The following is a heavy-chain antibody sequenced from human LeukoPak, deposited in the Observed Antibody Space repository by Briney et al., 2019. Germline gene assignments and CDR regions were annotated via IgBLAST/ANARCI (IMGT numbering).Heavy chain of an antibody. Sequence: PSETLSLTCAVYGGSFSSYYWGWIRQPPGKGLEWIGSIYYSGSTYYNPSLKSRVTISVDTSKNQFSLKLSSVTAADTAVYYCARLGVTSYYYMDVWGKGTTVTISS. CDR3: ARLGVTSYYYMDV. CDR1: GGSFSSYY. J-gene: IGHJ6*03. CDR2: IYYSGST. V-gene: IGHV4-39*01. D-gene: IGHD4-11*01.